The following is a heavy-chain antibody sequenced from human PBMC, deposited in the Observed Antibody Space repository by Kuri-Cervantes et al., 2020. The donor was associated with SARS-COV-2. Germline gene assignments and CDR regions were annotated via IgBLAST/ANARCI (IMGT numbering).Heavy chain of an antibody. CDR2: INPSGSGT. CDR1: GYTFTGYY. Sequence: ASVKVSCKASGYTFTGYYMYWVRQAPGQGLEWMGIINPSGSGTRYPQRFQGRVTMTRDTSTSTVYMELSSLTSEDMAVYFCVVGFFSSRKWDYWGQGTLVTVSS. D-gene: IGHD2-15*01. J-gene: IGHJ4*02. V-gene: IGHV1-46*01. CDR3: VVGFFSSRKWDY.